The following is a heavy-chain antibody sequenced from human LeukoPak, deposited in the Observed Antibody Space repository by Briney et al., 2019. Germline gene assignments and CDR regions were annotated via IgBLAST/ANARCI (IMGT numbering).Heavy chain of an antibody. Sequence: KTGGSLRLSCAASAFTFNSAWMNWVRQAPGKGLEWLGRVKSKTDGGTTDYAAPVKGRFTISRDDSKNTLYLQMNSLKTEDTAVYYCAPVVVQPLYYFDYWGQGTLVTVSS. CDR1: AFTFNSAW. V-gene: IGHV3-15*01. J-gene: IGHJ4*02. D-gene: IGHD6-6*01. CDR3: APVVVQPLYYFDY. CDR2: VKSKTDGGTT.